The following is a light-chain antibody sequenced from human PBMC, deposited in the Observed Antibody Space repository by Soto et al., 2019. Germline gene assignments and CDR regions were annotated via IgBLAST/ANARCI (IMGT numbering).Light chain of an antibody. Sequence: IVLTQSPATLSLSPGERAALSCRASQSVSTSLAWYQNKPGQAPRLIIYDASKSAPGIPARFSGSGSGTMFPLTISSLEPDDFADYYCQVRAVWPSFGQGTKVDIE. J-gene: IGKJ1*01. V-gene: IGKV3-11*01. CDR3: QVRAVWPS. CDR1: QSVSTS. CDR2: DAS.